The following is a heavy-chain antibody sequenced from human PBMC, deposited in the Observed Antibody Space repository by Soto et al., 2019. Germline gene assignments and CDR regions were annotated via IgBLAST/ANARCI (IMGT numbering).Heavy chain of an antibody. CDR3: ARDDLLDY. J-gene: IGHJ4*02. V-gene: IGHV3-7*01. CDR1: GFTCSSYW. CDR2: IKQDGREK. Sequence: DVQLVESGGGLVQPGGSLRLSCATSGFTCSSYWMDWVRQAPGKGLEWVANIKQDGREKYYVDSVKGRFTVSRDNAKNSLYLQMNSLSAEDTAVYYCARDDLLDYWGQGTLVTVSS.